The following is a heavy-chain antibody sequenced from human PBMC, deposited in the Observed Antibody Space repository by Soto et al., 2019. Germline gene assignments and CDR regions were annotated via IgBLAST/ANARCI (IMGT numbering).Heavy chain of an antibody. CDR3: ARLPEDFDY. V-gene: IGHV3-23*01. Sequence: GGSLTLSCAASGFTFSSFAMSWVRQAPGKGLEWVSAISGSGGSTYYADSVKGRFTISRDNSKNTLYLQMNSLRAEDTAVYYCARLPEDFDYWGQATLVTVSS. J-gene: IGHJ4*02. CDR1: GFTFSSFA. CDR2: ISGSGGST. D-gene: IGHD5-18*01.